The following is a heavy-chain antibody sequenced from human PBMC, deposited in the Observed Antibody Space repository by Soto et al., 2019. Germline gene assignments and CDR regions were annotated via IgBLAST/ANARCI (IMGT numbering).Heavy chain of an antibody. CDR2: IYYSGST. D-gene: IGHD3-10*01. Sequence: SETLSLTCTVSGGSISSGGYYWSWIRQHPGKGLEWIGYIYYSGSTYYNPSLKSRVTISVDTSKNQFSLKLSSVTAADTAVYYCARAPMVRGENWFDPWGQGTLVTVSS. CDR1: GGSISSGGYY. J-gene: IGHJ5*02. V-gene: IGHV4-31*03. CDR3: ARAPMVRGENWFDP.